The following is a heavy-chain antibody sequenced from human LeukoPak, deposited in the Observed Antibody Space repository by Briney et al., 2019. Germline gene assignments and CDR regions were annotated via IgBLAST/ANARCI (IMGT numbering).Heavy chain of an antibody. V-gene: IGHV1-69*06. CDR2: IIPIFGTA. CDR3: ARETQEIAVAGTLDY. D-gene: IGHD6-19*01. CDR1: GGTFSSYA. J-gene: IGHJ4*02. Sequence: SVKVSCKASGGTFSSYAISWVRQAPGQALEWMGGIIPIFGTANYAQKFQGRVTITADKSTSTAYMELSSLRSEDTAVYYCARETQEIAVAGTLDYWGQGTLVTVSS.